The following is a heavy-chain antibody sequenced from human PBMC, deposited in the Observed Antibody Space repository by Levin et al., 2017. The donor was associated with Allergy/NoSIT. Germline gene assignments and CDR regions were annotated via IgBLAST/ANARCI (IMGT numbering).Heavy chain of an antibody. D-gene: IGHD5-12*01. CDR3: ARHSGYDFVSPRPNWFDP. CDR2: IYYSGST. J-gene: IGHJ5*02. Sequence: HSQTLSLTCTVSGGSISSSSYYWGWIRQPPGKGLEWIGSIYYSGSTYYNPSLKSRVTISVDTSKNQFSLKLSSVTAADTAVYYCARHSGYDFVSPRPNWFDPWGQGTLVTVSS. CDR1: GGSISSSSYY. V-gene: IGHV4-39*01.